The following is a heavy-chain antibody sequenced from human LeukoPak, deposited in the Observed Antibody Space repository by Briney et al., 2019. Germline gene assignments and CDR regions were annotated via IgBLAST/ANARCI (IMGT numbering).Heavy chain of an antibody. V-gene: IGHV3-13*01. CDR3: VRERHTYGLDALDV. CDR1: GFTFNSYD. Sequence: GGSLRLSCAASGFTFNSYDMYWVRQVIGKGLEWVSAIDKGPNTYYSDSVKGRFTISRDNVKNFLYLQMNSLRAEDTAIYYCVRERHTYGLDALDVWSHGTMVTVSS. D-gene: IGHD5-18*01. J-gene: IGHJ3*01. CDR2: IDKGPNT.